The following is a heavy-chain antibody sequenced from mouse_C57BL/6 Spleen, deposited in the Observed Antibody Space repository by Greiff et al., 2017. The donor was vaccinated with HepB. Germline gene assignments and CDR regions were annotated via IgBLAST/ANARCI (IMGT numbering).Heavy chain of an antibody. CDR2: ISSGSSTI. J-gene: IGHJ2*01. V-gene: IGHV5-17*01. D-gene: IGHD2-5*01. CDR1: GFTFSDYG. CDR3: ARSNYVGYYFDY. Sequence: DVMLVESGGGLVKPGGSLKLSCAASGFTFSDYGMHWVRQAPEKGLEWVAYISSGSSTIYYADTVKGRFTISRDNAKNTLFLQMTSLRSEDTAMYYCARSNYVGYYFDYWGQGTTLTVSS.